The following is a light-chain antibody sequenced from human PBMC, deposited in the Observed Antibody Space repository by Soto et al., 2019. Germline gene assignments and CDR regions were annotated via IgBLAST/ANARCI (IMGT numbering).Light chain of an antibody. Sequence: DIQMTQSPSTLSASVGDRVTITCRASQSLNDWLAWYQQKPGKAPKLLIYKASSLESGVPSRFSGSGSGTEFTLTISSLQPDDFASYYCQQYMSYSWTFGQGTKVEIK. V-gene: IGKV1-5*03. CDR2: KAS. CDR3: QQYMSYSWT. J-gene: IGKJ1*01. CDR1: QSLNDW.